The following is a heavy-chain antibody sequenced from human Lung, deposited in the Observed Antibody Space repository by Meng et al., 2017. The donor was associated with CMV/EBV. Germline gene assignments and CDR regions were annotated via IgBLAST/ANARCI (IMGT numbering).Heavy chain of an antibody. V-gene: IGHV3-74*03. D-gene: IGHD2-2*01. J-gene: IGHJ6*02. CDR2: IESDGRST. CDR3: ARERVRNFVVAPGASRTAAPAGMDV. CDR1: GFTFRSYW. Sequence: GESLKISCAVSGFTFRSYWMHWVRQAPGKGLVWVSRIESDGRSTTYADSVKGRFIISRDNAKNTLYLQMNSLRAEDTAVYYCARERVRNFVVAPGASRTAAPAGMDVWGQGTAVTVSS.